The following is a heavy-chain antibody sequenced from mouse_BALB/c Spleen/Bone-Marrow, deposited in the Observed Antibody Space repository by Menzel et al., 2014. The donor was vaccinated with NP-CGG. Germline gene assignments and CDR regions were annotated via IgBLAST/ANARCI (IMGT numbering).Heavy chain of an antibody. J-gene: IGHJ1*01. Sequence: EVQVVESGGGLVQPGGSLRLSCATSGFTFSDYYMSWVCQPPGKALEWLGFIRNKAKGYTTEYIPSVKGRFTISRDNSQSMLYLQMNTLRAEDSATYYCARDRNNDIHWYLDVWGAGTTVTVSS. V-gene: IGHV7-3*02. D-gene: IGHD2-12*01. CDR2: IRNKAKGYTT. CDR1: GFTFSDYY. CDR3: ARDRNNDIHWYLDV.